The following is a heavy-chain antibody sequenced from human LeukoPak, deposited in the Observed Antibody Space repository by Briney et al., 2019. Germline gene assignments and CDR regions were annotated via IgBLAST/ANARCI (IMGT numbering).Heavy chain of an antibody. D-gene: IGHD3-10*01. CDR3: ARTYYGSGRMSRFYMDV. CDR2: INHSGST. Sequence: SETLSLTCDDYGGSFSGYYWSWIHQPPGNGLEWIGEINHSGSTNYNPSLKSRVTISVDTSKNQFSLKLSSVTAADTAVYYCARTYYGSGRMSRFYMDVWGKGTTVTISS. CDR1: GGSFSGYY. V-gene: IGHV4-34*01. J-gene: IGHJ6*03.